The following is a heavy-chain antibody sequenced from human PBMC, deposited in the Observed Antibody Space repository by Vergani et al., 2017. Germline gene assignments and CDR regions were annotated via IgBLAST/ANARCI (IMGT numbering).Heavy chain of an antibody. D-gene: IGHD3-9*01. V-gene: IGHV7-4-1*02. CDR1: GYSFSTYA. CDR3: ARDGYQRTFDLLHY. J-gene: IGHJ4*02. Sequence: QVQLVQSGAEVKKPGASVKVSCKASGYSFSTYAMNWVRQAPGQGLEWMGWINIDTGHPTYAPGFTGRFVFSLDSSVNTAFLHINSLKAEDTAVYFCARDGYQRTFDLLHYGGQGTLVIVSS. CDR2: INIDTGHP.